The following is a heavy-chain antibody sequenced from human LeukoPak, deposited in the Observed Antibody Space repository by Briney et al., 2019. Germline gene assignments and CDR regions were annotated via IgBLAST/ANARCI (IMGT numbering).Heavy chain of an antibody. Sequence: GGSLRLSCAASGFTFSSYAMSLVRQAPWKGLEWVSAISGSGGSTYYADSVKGRFTISRHNSKNTLYLQMNSLRAEDTAVYYCARGTPLYSSGWSYYFDYWGQGTLVTVSS. V-gene: IGHV3-23*01. J-gene: IGHJ4*02. CDR1: GFTFSSYA. CDR2: ISGSGGST. D-gene: IGHD6-19*01. CDR3: ARGTPLYSSGWSYYFDY.